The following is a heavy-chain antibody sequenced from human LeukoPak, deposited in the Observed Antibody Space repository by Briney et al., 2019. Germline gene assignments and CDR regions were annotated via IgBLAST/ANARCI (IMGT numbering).Heavy chain of an antibody. CDR3: AASRQTGVLRYFDWFNI. Sequence: ASVKVSCKASGYTFTGYYMHWVRQAPGQGLEWMGWINPNSGGTNYAQKFQERVTITRDMSTSTAYMELSSLRSEDTAVYYCAASRQTGVLRYFDWFNIWGQGTMVTVSS. D-gene: IGHD3-9*01. V-gene: IGHV1-2*02. CDR1: GYTFTGYY. CDR2: INPNSGGT. J-gene: IGHJ3*02.